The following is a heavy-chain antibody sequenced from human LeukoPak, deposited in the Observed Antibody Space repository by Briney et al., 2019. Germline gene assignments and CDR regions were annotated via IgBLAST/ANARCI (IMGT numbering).Heavy chain of an antibody. V-gene: IGHV1-46*01. Sequence: ASVKVSCKASGYTFTSYYMHWVRQAPGQGLEWMGIINPSGGSTSYAQKFQGRVTMTRDTSMSTVYMELSSLRSEDTAVYYCARDSGYDLRVLDYYGMDVWGQGTTVTVSS. D-gene: IGHD5-12*01. CDR1: GYTFTSYY. J-gene: IGHJ6*02. CDR3: ARDSGYDLRVLDYYGMDV. CDR2: INPSGGST.